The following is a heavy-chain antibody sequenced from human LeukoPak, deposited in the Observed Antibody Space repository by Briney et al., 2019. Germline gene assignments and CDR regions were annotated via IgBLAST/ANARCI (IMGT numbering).Heavy chain of an antibody. CDR1: GFTFSTYG. CDR2: IWDDGTTK. CDR3: ARYTFGTHERTPYYYYAMDI. J-gene: IGHJ6*02. D-gene: IGHD1-1*01. V-gene: IGHV3-33*01. Sequence: PGGSLRLSCAASGFTFSTYGMHWVRQAPGKGLEWVAVIWDDGTTKYYGDSVKGRFTISRDNSKNTVHLQMNSLRAEDTAVYYCARYTFGTHERTPYYYYAMDIWGQGTTVTVSS.